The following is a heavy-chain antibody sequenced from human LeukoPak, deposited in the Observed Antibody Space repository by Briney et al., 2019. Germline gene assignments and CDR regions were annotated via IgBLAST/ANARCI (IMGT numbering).Heavy chain of an antibody. CDR3: ARGGLAAAFDI. CDR1: GYTFTRYT. CDR2: INTANSDT. D-gene: IGHD6-19*01. V-gene: IGHV1-3*04. Sequence: ASVTVSCTASGYTFTRYTMHWVRQAPGQRLEWMGWINTANSDTKYSQKFQGRITFTRDTSANIVYMEVSSLRSEDTAVYYCARGGLAAAFDIWGQGTMVIVSS. J-gene: IGHJ3*02.